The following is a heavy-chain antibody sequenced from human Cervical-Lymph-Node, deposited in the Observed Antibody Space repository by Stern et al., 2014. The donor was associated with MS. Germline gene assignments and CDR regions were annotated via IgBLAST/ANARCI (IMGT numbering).Heavy chain of an antibody. CDR3: ARPVSEWLASDYYGMDV. V-gene: IGHV3-7*03. Sequence: EVQLVESGGGLVQPGGSLRLSCAASGFTFYSYWMNWVRQAPGKGLEWVANIKQDGSEKNYVDSVKGRFTISRDNVENSLFLQMNSLRAEDTAVYYFARPVSEWLASDYYGMDVWGQGTTVTVSS. D-gene: IGHD6-19*01. J-gene: IGHJ6*02. CDR1: GFTFYSYW. CDR2: IKQDGSEK.